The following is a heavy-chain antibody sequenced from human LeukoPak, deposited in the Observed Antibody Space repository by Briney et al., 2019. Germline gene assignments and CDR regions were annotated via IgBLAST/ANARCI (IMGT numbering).Heavy chain of an antibody. Sequence: PSETLSLTCAVYGGSLSDYYWNWIRQPPGKGLEWIGEINHSGSTNYNPSLKSRVTISVDTSKNQFSLKLSSVTAADTAVYYCARGLAGAILGYYYYYMDVWGKGTTVTVSS. CDR2: INHSGST. CDR3: ARGLAGAILGYYYYYMDV. CDR1: GGSLSDYY. J-gene: IGHJ6*03. V-gene: IGHV4-34*01. D-gene: IGHD6-13*01.